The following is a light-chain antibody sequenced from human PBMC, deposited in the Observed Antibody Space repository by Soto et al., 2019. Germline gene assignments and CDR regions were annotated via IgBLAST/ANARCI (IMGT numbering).Light chain of an antibody. CDR3: ASWDGSLGVV. CDR2: SSD. V-gene: IGLV1-44*01. Sequence: QSVLTQPPSASGTPGQRVTISCSGSSSNIGDNTVNWYRQFPGTAPKLLIYSSDHRPSGVPDRFPGSKSGTSASLAISGLQYEDEANYYCASWDGSLGVVFGGGTKVTVL. CDR1: SSNIGDNT. J-gene: IGLJ2*01.